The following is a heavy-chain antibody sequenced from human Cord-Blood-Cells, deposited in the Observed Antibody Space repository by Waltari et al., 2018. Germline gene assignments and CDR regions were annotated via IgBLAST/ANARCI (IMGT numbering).Heavy chain of an antibody. V-gene: IGHV1-69*06. CDR1: GGTFSSYA. J-gene: IGHJ4*02. CDR3: AGEVRCSSNSCYHPFDY. Sequence: QVQLVQSGAEVKNPGSSVKVSCKAAGGTFSSYAICWGRQARGQGLEWMGGIIPICGTANYAQKYQGRVTITDDKSTSTAYMELSSLRSEDTAVYYCAGEVRCSSNSCYHPFDYWGQGTLVTVSS. CDR2: IIPICGTA. D-gene: IGHD2-2*01.